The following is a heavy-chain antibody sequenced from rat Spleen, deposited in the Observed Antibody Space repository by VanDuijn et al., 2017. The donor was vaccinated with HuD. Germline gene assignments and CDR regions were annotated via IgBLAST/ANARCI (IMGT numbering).Heavy chain of an antibody. CDR1: GFTFSRYW. CDR2: VSNDGGNT. Sequence: EVQLVETGGGLVQPGKSLKLSCVASGFTFSRYWMYWVRQAPGKGLEWVSSVSNDGGNTFYPDSLKGRFTISRDNAENILYLQMNSLKSEDTATYYCAVAGYGYWGQGVMVTVSS. V-gene: IGHV5-58*01. D-gene: IGHD1-7*01. CDR3: AVAGYGY. J-gene: IGHJ2*01.